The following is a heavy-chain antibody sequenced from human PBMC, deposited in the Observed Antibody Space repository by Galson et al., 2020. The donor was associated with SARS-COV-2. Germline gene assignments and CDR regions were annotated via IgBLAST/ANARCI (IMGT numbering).Heavy chain of an antibody. V-gene: IGHV1-3*04. CDR2: IYTGNGNT. D-gene: IGHD2-15*01. Sequence: ASVKVSCKASGYTFTRDGMHWVRQAPGQRLEWMGWIYTGNGNTKYSQKFQGRVTFTRDTSADTAYMELSSLKIEDTAVYYCARDIWWSHDYWGQGTLVTVSS. J-gene: IGHJ4*02. CDR3: ARDIWWSHDY. CDR1: GYTFTRDG.